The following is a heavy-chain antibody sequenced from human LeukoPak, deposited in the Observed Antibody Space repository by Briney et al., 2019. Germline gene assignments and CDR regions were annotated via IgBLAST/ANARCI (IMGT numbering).Heavy chain of an antibody. CDR2: INHSGST. CDR1: GGSFSGYY. D-gene: IGHD3-22*01. J-gene: IGHJ3*02. V-gene: IGHV4-34*01. Sequence: SEALSLTCAVYGGSFSGYYWSWIRQPPGKGLEWIGEINHSGSTNYNPSLKSRVTISVDTSKNQFSLKLSSVTAADTAVYYCARGLYCYDSSGYYSAFDIWGQGTMVTVSS. CDR3: ARGLYCYDSSGYYSAFDI.